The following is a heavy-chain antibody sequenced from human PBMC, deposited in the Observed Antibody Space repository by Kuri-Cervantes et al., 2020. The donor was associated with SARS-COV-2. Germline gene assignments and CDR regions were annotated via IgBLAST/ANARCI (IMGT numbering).Heavy chain of an antibody. V-gene: IGHV3-30-3*01. CDR1: GFIFSDYF. Sequence: GESLKISCAASGFIFSDYFLHWVRQAPGKGLEWVAVISYDASSKYYADSVKGRFTISRDNSKNTLFLQMNSLRAEDTAVYYCARGKQDFDYWGQGTLVTVSS. J-gene: IGHJ4*02. CDR3: ARGKQDFDY. CDR2: ISYDASSK.